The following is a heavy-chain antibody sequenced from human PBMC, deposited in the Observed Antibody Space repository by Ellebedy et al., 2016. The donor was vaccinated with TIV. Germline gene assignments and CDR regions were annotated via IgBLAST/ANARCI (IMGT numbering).Heavy chain of an antibody. V-gene: IGHV3-23*01. CDR1: GFTLSTYA. Sequence: GESLKISCAASGFTLSTYAMSWVRQAPGKGLEWVSGISGSGGGTYYADSVKGRFTVSRDKSKNTLYLQMNSLRVEDTAVYYCAKAYSSGYYVGWFDPWGQGTLVTVSS. D-gene: IGHD3-22*01. J-gene: IGHJ5*02. CDR3: AKAYSSGYYVGWFDP. CDR2: ISGSGGGT.